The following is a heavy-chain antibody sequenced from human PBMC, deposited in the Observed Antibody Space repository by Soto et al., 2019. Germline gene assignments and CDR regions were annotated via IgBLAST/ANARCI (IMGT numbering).Heavy chain of an antibody. D-gene: IGHD3-9*01. J-gene: IGHJ4*02. Sequence: SETLSLTCTVSGGSISSSSYYWGWIRQPPEKGLEWIGSIYYSGSTYYNPSLKSRVTISVDTSKNQFSLKLSSVTAADTAVYYCARQENDILTGPPGYSYFDYWGQGTLVTVSS. CDR2: IYYSGST. CDR1: GGSISSSSYY. CDR3: ARQENDILTGPPGYSYFDY. V-gene: IGHV4-39*01.